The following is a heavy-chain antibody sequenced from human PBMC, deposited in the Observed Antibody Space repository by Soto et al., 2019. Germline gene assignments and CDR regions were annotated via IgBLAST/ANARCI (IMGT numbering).Heavy chain of an antibody. Sequence: SETLSLTFAVSGGSISSTDWWTWVRQPPGKGLEWIGEIYHSGTTNYNPSLKSRVTISLDKSKNQFSLTLSSVTAADTAVHYCEVPGAGDFDYWGQGALVTVSS. CDR2: IYHSGTT. V-gene: IGHV4-4*02. J-gene: IGHJ4*02. D-gene: IGHD6-13*01. CDR1: GGSISSTDW. CDR3: EVPGAGDFDY.